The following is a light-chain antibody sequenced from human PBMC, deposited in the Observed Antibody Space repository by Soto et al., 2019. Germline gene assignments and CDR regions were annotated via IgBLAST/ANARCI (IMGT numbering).Light chain of an antibody. J-gene: IGLJ3*02. CDR1: TSDVGNYNY. Sequence: QSALTQPASVSGSPGQSVTIPCTGTTSDVGNYNYVSWYRQYPGMAPKLLIFEVSIRPAGISSRFSGSKSGNTASLTISRLLPEDEADYYCCSYTRSSVWVFGGGTKVTVL. V-gene: IGLV2-14*01. CDR2: EVS. CDR3: CSYTRSSVWV.